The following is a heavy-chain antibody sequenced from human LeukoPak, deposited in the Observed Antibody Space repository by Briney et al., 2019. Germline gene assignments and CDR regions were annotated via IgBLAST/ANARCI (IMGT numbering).Heavy chain of an antibody. J-gene: IGHJ3*02. CDR2: ISYDGSNK. CDR3: AKESDYYGSGSYYSGAFDI. CDR1: GFTFSSYG. Sequence: GGSLRLSCAASGFTFSSYGMHWVRQAPGKGLEWVAVISYDGSNKYYADSVKGRFTISRDNSKNTLYLQMNSLRAEDTAVYYCAKESDYYGSGSYYSGAFDIWGQGTMVTVSS. V-gene: IGHV3-30*18. D-gene: IGHD3-10*01.